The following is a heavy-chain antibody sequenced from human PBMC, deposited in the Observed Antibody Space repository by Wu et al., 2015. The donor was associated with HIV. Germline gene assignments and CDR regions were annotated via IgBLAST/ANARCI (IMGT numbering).Heavy chain of an antibody. Sequence: QVQLVQSEAEVQKPGASVRVSCKASGNTFNAVNWLRQAPGQGLEWMGGIIPLFGTTEYAHIFQGRVTITTDESTSTAYMRLSSLTSADTAVYYCATPRSPGFSSAWPTYFDFWGQGTLITVSS. CDR3: ATPRSPGFSSAWPTYFDF. D-gene: IGHD6-19*01. CDR2: IIPLFGTT. J-gene: IGHJ4*02. V-gene: IGHV1-69*01. CDR1: GNTFNA.